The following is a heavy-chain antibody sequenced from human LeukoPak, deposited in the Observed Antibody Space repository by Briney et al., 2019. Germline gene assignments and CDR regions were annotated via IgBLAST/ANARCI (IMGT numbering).Heavy chain of an antibody. D-gene: IGHD3-10*01. CDR1: GFTFSGYW. CDR3: ARGRGVDY. Sequence: GGSLRLSCAASGFTFSGYWITWVRQAPGKGLEWVANIKNDGSEKYYVDSVKGRFTISRDNAKNSLSLQMNSLRAEDTAVYFCARGRGVDYWGQGTLVTVSS. CDR2: IKNDGSEK. V-gene: IGHV3-7*01. J-gene: IGHJ4*02.